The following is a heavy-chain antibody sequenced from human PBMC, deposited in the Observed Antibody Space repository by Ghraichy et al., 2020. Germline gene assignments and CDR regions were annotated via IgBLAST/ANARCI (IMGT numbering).Heavy chain of an antibody. D-gene: IGHD3-3*01. CDR2: ISGSGGST. Sequence: GESLNISCAASGFTFSSYAMSWVRQAPGKGLEWVSAISGSGGSTYYADSVKGRFTISRDNSKNTLYLQMNSLRAEDTAVYYCAKVPSITIFGVVYYFDYWGQGTLVTVSS. CDR3: AKVPSITIFGVVYYFDY. V-gene: IGHV3-23*01. J-gene: IGHJ4*02. CDR1: GFTFSSYA.